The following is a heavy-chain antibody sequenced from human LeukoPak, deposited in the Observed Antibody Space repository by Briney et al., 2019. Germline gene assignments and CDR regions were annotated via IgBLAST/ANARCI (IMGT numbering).Heavy chain of an antibody. V-gene: IGHV4-31*03. Sequence: ASQTLSLTCTVSGGSINSGAYYWSWIRQHPGKGLEWIGYIYYSGSNYYNPSLKSRVTISVDTSKNQFSLKLSSVTAADTAVYYCAGGTYDSSGYDVGYFDYWGQGTLVTVSS. J-gene: IGHJ4*02. CDR1: GGSINSGAYY. D-gene: IGHD3-22*01. CDR3: AGGTYDSSGYDVGYFDY. CDR2: IYYSGSN.